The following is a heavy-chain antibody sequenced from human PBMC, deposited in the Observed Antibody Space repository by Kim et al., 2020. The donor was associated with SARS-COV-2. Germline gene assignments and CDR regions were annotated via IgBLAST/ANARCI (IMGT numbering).Heavy chain of an antibody. Sequence: GESLKISCKGSGYSFTSYWIGWVRQMPGKGLEWMGIIYPGDSDTRYSPSFQGQVTISADKSISTAYLQWSSLKASDTAMYYCASNYDILTGYSTGAFDIWGQGTMVTVSS. CDR1: GYSFTSYW. CDR2: IYPGDSDT. D-gene: IGHD3-9*01. J-gene: IGHJ3*02. V-gene: IGHV5-51*01. CDR3: ASNYDILTGYSTGAFDI.